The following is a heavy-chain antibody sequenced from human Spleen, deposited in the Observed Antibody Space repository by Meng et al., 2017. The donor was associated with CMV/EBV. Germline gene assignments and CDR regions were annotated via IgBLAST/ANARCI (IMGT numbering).Heavy chain of an antibody. CDR1: GGSISSGSYY. J-gene: IGHJ4*02. CDR3: ARGGLVKDY. Sequence: QGQLQEPGPGLVKPSQYPSLTCTVSGGSISSGSYYWSWIRQPAGKGLEWIGRIYTSGSTNYNPSLKSRVTISVDTSKNQFSLKLSSVTAADTAVYYCARGGLVKDYWGQGTLVTVSS. D-gene: IGHD3/OR15-3a*01. CDR2: IYTSGST. V-gene: IGHV4-61*02.